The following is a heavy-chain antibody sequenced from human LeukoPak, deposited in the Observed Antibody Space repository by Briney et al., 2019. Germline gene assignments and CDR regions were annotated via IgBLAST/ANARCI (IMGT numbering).Heavy chain of an antibody. D-gene: IGHD4-17*01. CDR3: ASPGDYGTNDAFDI. CDR2: IYYSGST. J-gene: IGHJ3*02. CDR1: GGSVSSYY. V-gene: IGHV4-59*02. Sequence: SETLSLTCTVSGGSVSSYYWSWIRQPPGKGLEWIGYIYYSGSTNYNPSLKSRVTISVDTSKNQFSLKLSSVTAADTAVYYCASPGDYGTNDAFDIWGQGTMVTVSS.